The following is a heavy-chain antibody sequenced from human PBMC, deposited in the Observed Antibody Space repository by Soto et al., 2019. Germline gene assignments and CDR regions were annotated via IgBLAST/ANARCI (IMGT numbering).Heavy chain of an antibody. Sequence: PSETLSLTCNVSGASMSNYFWEWIRQSPGKGLEWVGYIYYSGTTYYNPSLKSRVTMSVDTSKNQFSLMLSSVTAADTAVYYCARDSSHGSGSYHNYFDPWGQGTLVTVSS. D-gene: IGHD3-10*01. V-gene: IGHV4-4*08. J-gene: IGHJ4*02. CDR3: ARDSSHGSGSYHNYFDP. CDR1: GASMSNYF. CDR2: IYYSGTT.